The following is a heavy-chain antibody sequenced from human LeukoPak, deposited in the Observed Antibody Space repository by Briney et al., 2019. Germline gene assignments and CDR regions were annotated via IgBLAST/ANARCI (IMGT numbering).Heavy chain of an antibody. CDR3: TTARSPIKLENVPYGMDV. V-gene: IGHV3-66*01. D-gene: IGHD1-1*01. Sequence: PGGSLRLSCAASGFTVSSSYLTWVRQAPGKGLEWVSVIYSVGSTYYADSVKGRFTISRDNSKNTLYLQMNSLKTEDTAVYYGTTARSPIKLENVPYGMDVWGQGTTVTVSS. CDR1: GFTVSSSY. CDR2: IYSVGST. J-gene: IGHJ6*02.